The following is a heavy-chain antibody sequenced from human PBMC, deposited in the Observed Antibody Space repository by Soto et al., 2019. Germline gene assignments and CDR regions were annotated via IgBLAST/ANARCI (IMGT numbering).Heavy chain of an antibody. CDR3: VRRYCSSTSCTFDY. CDR1: GFTFSSYE. V-gene: IGHV3-48*03. J-gene: IGHJ4*02. Sequence: EVQLVESGGGFVQPGGSLRLSCAASGFTFSSYEMNWVRQAPGKGLEWVSYISSSGSTKYYGDPVKGRFTSSRDNAKNSLYLQMNSLRAADTAVYYSVRRYCSSTSCTFDYCGQGTLVTVSS. CDR2: ISSSGSTK. D-gene: IGHD2-2*01.